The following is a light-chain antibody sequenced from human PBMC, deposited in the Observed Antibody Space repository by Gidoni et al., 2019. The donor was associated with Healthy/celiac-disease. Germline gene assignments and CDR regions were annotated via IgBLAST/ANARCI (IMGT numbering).Light chain of an antibody. J-gene: IGKJ1*01. CDR2: AAS. V-gene: IGKV1-39*01. CDR3: QQSYSTPRT. Sequence: DIQMTQSPSSLSASVGDRVTITCRASQSISSYLNWYQQKQGKAPKLLIYAASSLQSGVPSRFSGSGSGTDFTITISSLQPEDFATDYCQQSYSTPRTFGQGTKVEIK. CDR1: QSISSY.